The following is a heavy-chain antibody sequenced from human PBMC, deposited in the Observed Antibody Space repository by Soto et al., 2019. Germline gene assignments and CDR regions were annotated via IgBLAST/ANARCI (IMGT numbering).Heavy chain of an antibody. V-gene: IGHV4-31*01. Sequence: QVQLQESGPGLVKPSQTLSLTCTVSGGSISSGGYYWSWIRQHPGKGLEWIGYIFYSGTTYYNPSLTSPVTLSVDTSKTPFSLKLSSVTAADTAASSCASSVDPWGQGTLVTVSS. CDR2: IFYSGTT. CDR3: ASSVDP. CDR1: GGSISSGGYY. J-gene: IGHJ5*02. D-gene: IGHD6-25*01.